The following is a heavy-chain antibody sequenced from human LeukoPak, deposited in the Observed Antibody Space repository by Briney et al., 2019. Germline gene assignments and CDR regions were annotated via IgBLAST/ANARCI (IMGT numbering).Heavy chain of an antibody. Sequence: PGGSLRLSCAASGFTFSSYAMSWVRQAPGKGLEWVSAISGSGGSTYYADSVKGRFTISGDNSKNTLYLQMNSLRAEDTAVYYCAKARLVVVTAIFDYWGQGTLVTVSS. CDR3: AKARLVVVTAIFDY. CDR2: ISGSGGST. J-gene: IGHJ4*02. D-gene: IGHD2-21*02. CDR1: GFTFSSYA. V-gene: IGHV3-23*01.